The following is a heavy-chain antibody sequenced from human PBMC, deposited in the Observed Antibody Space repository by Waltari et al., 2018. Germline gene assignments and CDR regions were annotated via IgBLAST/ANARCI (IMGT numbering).Heavy chain of an antibody. Sequence: QVQLVQSGAEVKKPGASVKVSCKASGYTFTSYAMHWVRQAPGQRLEWMGWINAGNGNTKYSQQFQGRVTITRDTSASTAYMERSSLRSEDTVVYYCARRVGGGFRESFDYWGQGTLVTVSS. J-gene: IGHJ4*02. D-gene: IGHD3-10*01. V-gene: IGHV1-3*01. CDR2: INAGNGNT. CDR3: ARRVGGGFRESFDY. CDR1: GYTFTSYA.